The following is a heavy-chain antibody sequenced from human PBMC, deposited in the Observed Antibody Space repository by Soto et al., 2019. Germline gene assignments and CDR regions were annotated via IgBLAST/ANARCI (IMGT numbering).Heavy chain of an antibody. V-gene: IGHV4-31*03. CDR2: IYYSGTT. J-gene: IGHJ1*01. CDR3: ARTSGDYGLSKYFQH. CDR1: GDSINSVGYY. Sequence: SETLSLTCTVSGDSINSVGYYWSWIRQHPGKGLEWIGYIYYSGTTFYNPSLKSRVTISVDTSKNQFSLKLSSVTAADTAIYYCARTSGDYGLSKYFQHWGQGALVTVSS. D-gene: IGHD4-17*01.